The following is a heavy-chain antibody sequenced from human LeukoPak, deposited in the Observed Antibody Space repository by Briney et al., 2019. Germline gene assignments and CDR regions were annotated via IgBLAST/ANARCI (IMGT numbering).Heavy chain of an antibody. D-gene: IGHD2-15*01. V-gene: IGHV4-39*07. CDR3: ARPLPQRYCSGGSCRQYYYYYYYMDV. CDR1: GGSISSSSYY. CDR2: IYYSGST. J-gene: IGHJ6*03. Sequence: SETLSLTCTVSGGSISSSSYYWGWLRQPPGTGLEWIWSIYYSGSTYYNPSLKSRVTISVDTSKNQFSLKLSSVTAADTAVYYCARPLPQRYCSGGSCRQYYYYYYYMDVWGKGTTVTISS.